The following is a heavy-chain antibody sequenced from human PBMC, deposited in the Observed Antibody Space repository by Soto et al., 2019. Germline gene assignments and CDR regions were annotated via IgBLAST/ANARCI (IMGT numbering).Heavy chain of an antibody. CDR1: GFNLSSFD. CDR2: ISERGITT. CDR3: ARGGVV. V-gene: IGHV3-48*03. D-gene: IGHD2-8*01. J-gene: IGHJ4*02. Sequence: PGGSLRLSCVASGFNLSSFDMNWVRQAPGRGLEWISLISERGITTTYADSVRSRFTVSRDNAQSSLYLQMDRLTVEDTGVYYCARGGVVWGRGVLVTVSS.